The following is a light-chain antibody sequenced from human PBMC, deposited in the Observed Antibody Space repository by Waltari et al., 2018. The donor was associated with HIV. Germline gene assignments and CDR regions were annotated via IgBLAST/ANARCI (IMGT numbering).Light chain of an antibody. CDR2: QDN. CDR1: ALPRQY. Sequence: SSALTQTPSVSVSPGQTATIPCSGEALPRQYAHWYHQREGQAPLLVIFQDNKRPSGIPERCSASSSGTVLTLTISGVQTEDEGDYYCQTTDRNGVVAFGGGTKVTVL. J-gene: IGLJ2*01. V-gene: IGLV3-25*03. CDR3: QTTDRNGVVA.